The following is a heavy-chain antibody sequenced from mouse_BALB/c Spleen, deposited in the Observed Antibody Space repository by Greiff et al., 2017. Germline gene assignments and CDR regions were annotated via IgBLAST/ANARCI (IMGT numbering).Heavy chain of an antibody. CDR3: AIDMKDYFDY. CDR1: GYSFTGYN. D-gene: IGHD2-3*01. V-gene: IGHV1-39*01. J-gene: IGHJ2*01. Sequence: LKESGLELEKPGASVKISCKASGYSFTGYNMNWVKQSNGKSLEWIGNIDPYYGGTSYNQKFKGKATLTVDKSSSTAYMQLKSLTSEDSAVYYCAIDMKDYFDYWGQGTTLTVSS. CDR2: IDPYYGGT.